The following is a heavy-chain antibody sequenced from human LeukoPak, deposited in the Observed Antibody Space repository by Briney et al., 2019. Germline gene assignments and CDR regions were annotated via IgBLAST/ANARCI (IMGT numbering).Heavy chain of an antibody. Sequence: GGSLRLSCAASGFTFSSFWMYWVRQAPGKGLEWVSYISSGGSIVYYADSVRGRFTISRDNAKNSLYLQMDSLGAEDTAVYYCARFARFGDLQGGGYFDYWGQGTLVTVSS. J-gene: IGHJ4*02. D-gene: IGHD3-16*01. CDR2: ISSGGSIV. V-gene: IGHV3-48*04. CDR3: ARFARFGDLQGGGYFDY. CDR1: GFTFSSFW.